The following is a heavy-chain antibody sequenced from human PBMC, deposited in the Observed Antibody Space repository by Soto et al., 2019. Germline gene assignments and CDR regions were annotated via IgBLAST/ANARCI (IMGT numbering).Heavy chain of an antibody. D-gene: IGHD6-19*01. J-gene: IGHJ5*02. CDR1: GFTVSSNY. CDR2: IYSGGST. V-gene: IGHV3-53*01. Sequence: PGGSLRLSCAASGFTVSSNYMSWVRQAPGKGLEWVSVIYSGGSTYYADSVKGRFTISRDNSKNTLYLQMNSLRAEDTAVYYCAREVPPIAVAGTSWFDPWGQGTLVTVSS. CDR3: AREVPPIAVAGTSWFDP.